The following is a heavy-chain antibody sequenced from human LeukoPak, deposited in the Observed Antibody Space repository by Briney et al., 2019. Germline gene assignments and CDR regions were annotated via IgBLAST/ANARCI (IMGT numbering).Heavy chain of an antibody. CDR2: ISSSSSSI. J-gene: IGHJ3*02. Sequence: GGSLRLSCAASGFIFSSYSMNWVRQAPGKGLEWVSYISSSSSSIYYADAVKGRFTISRDNAKNSLYLQMNSLRAEDTAVYYCAKDRRANWNSRDAFDIWGQGTMVTVSS. CDR1: GFIFSSYS. CDR3: AKDRRANWNSRDAFDI. D-gene: IGHD1-7*01. V-gene: IGHV3-48*01.